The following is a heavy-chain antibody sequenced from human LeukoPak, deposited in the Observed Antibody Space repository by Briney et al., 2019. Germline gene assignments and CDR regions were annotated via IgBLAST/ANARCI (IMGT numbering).Heavy chain of an antibody. D-gene: IGHD4-17*01. Sequence: PGGSLRLSCAASGLTFSSYWMSWVRQAPGKGLEWVANIKQDGSEKYYVDSVKGRFTISRDNAKNSLYLQMNSLRAEDTAVYYCALRYGDYGIAWGQGTLVTVSS. V-gene: IGHV3-7*03. CDR1: GLTFSSYW. J-gene: IGHJ5*02. CDR3: ALRYGDYGIA. CDR2: IKQDGSEK.